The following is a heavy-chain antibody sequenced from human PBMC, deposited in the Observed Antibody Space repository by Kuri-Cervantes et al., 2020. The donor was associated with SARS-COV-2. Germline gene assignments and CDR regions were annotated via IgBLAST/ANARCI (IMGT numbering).Heavy chain of an antibody. CDR3: ARDPDDILTGPFDY. V-gene: IGHV3-30*04. D-gene: IGHD3-9*01. CDR1: GFTFSSYA. Sequence: GESLKISCAASGFTFSSYAMHWVRQAPGKGLEWVAVISYDGSNKYYADSVKGRFTISRDNSKNTLYLQMNSRRAEDTAVYYCARDPDDILTGPFDYWGQGTLVTVSS. CDR2: ISYDGSNK. J-gene: IGHJ4*02.